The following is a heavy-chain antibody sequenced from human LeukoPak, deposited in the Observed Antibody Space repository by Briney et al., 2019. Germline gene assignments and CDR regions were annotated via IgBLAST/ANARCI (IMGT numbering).Heavy chain of an antibody. V-gene: IGHV4-4*09. CDR2: IYTSGST. CDR1: GGSISSYY. D-gene: IGHD1-7*01. CDR3: ARQSGTTRADWFDH. J-gene: IGHJ5*02. Sequence: SETLSLTCTVSGGSISSYYWSWIRQPPGKGLEWIGYIYTSGSTNYNPSLKSRVTISVDTSKNQFSLKLSSVTAADTAVYYCARQSGTTRADWFDHWGQGTLVTVSS.